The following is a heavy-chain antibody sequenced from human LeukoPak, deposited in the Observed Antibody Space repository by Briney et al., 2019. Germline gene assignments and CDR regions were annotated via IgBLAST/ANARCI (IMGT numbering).Heavy chain of an antibody. J-gene: IGHJ4*02. CDR3: ARCPYYYDSSGYFY. Sequence: SETLSLTCTVSGGSISSYYWSWIRQPAGKGLEWIGRIHTSGSTNYNPSLKSRVTMTTDTSTSTAYMELRSLRSDDTAVYYCARCPYYYDSSGYFYWGQGTLVTVSS. D-gene: IGHD3-22*01. V-gene: IGHV4-4*07. CDR1: GGSISSYY. CDR2: IHTSGST.